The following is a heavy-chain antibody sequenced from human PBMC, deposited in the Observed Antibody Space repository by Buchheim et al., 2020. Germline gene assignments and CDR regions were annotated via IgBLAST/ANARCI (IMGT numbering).Heavy chain of an antibody. CDR1: GGTTGAYH. J-gene: IGHJ6*02. V-gene: IGHV4-59*01. D-gene: IGHD3-10*01. Sequence: QLQLQESGPGLLKPSETLALTCSVSGGTTGAYHWSWIRQPPGKGLEWIACVHETGTTNYSPSVKSRATVSLDTSNNQFSLHLKSVVAADTAVYYCARQVGSAVHYYGMDVWGPGTT. CDR3: ARQVGSAVHYYGMDV. CDR2: VHETGTT.